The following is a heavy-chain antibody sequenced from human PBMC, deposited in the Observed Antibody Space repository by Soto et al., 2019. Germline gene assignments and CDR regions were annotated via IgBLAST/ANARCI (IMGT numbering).Heavy chain of an antibody. J-gene: IGHJ1*01. CDR1: GGSISSYY. Sequence: SETLSLTCTVSGGSISSYYWSWIRQPPGKGLEWIAYIYHSGSTNYNPSLKSRVTISVDTSRDQFSLKLSSVTPADTAGYYCARSTYYEYFQHWGQGALVTVS. D-gene: IGHD1-26*01. V-gene: IGHV4-59*01. CDR2: IYHSGST. CDR3: ARSTYYEYFQH.